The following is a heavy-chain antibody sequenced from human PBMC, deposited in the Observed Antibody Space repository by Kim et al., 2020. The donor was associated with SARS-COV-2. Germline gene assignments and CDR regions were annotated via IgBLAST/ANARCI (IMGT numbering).Heavy chain of an antibody. Sequence: GGSLRLSCEASGFSFNSYGMHWVRQAPGKGLEWVAVIWFDGSNKYYADSVKGRVIIYRDNSENTLYLQMNSLRAEDTAVYYCARSLRFSGSYCSDLGYGMVVWGQGTTVTVSS. CDR3: ARSLRFSGSYCSDLGYGMVV. V-gene: IGHV3-33*08. CDR1: GFSFNSYG. D-gene: IGHD1-26*01. CDR2: IWFDGSNK. J-gene: IGHJ6*02.